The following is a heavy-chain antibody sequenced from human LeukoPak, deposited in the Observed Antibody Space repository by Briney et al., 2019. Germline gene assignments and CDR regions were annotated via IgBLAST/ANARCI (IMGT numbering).Heavy chain of an antibody. CDR3: ARGQWFRAF. V-gene: IGHV4-39*07. Sequence: PSETLSLTCTVSGGSISRNSDYWGWIRQPPGKGLEWIGSIYYGGSTYYNPSLKSRVTISVDTSKNQFSLKMNSVTAADTAVYYCARGQWFRAFWSRGTPVTVSS. CDR1: GGSISRNSDY. J-gene: IGHJ4*02. D-gene: IGHD3-10*01. CDR2: IYYGGST.